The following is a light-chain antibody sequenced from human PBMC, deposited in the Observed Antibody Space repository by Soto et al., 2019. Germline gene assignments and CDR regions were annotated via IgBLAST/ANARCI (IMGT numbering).Light chain of an antibody. Sequence: DIQMTQSQSSLSASVGARVTITCQASHDIRKYLNWYQQKPGKAPKLLIYDASNMETGVPSRFTGSGSGTDFTFTISSLQPEDIATYYCQQYEIFPITFGQGTRLEIK. J-gene: IGKJ5*01. V-gene: IGKV1-33*01. CDR2: DAS. CDR3: QQYEIFPIT. CDR1: HDIRKY.